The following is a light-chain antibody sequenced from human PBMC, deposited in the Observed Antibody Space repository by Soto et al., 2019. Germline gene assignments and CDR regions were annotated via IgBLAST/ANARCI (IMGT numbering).Light chain of an antibody. CDR1: SSYVGGYNY. J-gene: IGLJ1*01. Sequence: QSALTQPASVSGSPGQSITISCTGTSSYVGGYNYVSWYQQHPGKAPKLMIYDVSNRPSGVSNRFSGSKSGNTASLTISGLQAEDEADYYCSSYKSSSSYVFGTGTKVTV. V-gene: IGLV2-14*01. CDR2: DVS. CDR3: SSYKSSSSYV.